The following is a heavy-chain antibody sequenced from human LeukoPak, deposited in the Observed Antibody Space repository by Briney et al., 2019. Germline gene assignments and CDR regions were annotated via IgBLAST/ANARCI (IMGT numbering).Heavy chain of an antibody. V-gene: IGHV3-9*01. D-gene: IGHD6-19*01. CDR1: GFTFDDYA. CDR3: AKDAGYSSGWSPYAFDI. Sequence: GGSLRLSCAASGFTFDDYAMHWVRQAPGKGLEWVSGISWNSGSIGYADSVKGRFTISRDNAKNSLYLQMSSLRAEDTALYYCAKDAGYSSGWSPYAFDIWGQGTMVTVSS. J-gene: IGHJ3*02. CDR2: ISWNSGSI.